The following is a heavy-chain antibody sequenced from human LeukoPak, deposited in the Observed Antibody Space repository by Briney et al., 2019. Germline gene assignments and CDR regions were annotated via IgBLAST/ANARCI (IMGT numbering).Heavy chain of an antibody. CDR2: MNPNSGNT. Sequence: ASVKVSCKASGYTFTSYAMNWVRQAPGQGLEWMGWMNPNSGNTGYAQKFQGRVTMTRNTSINTAYMELSSLRSEDAAVYYCARVPDLGYCSGGSCYRFDYWGQGTLVTVSS. D-gene: IGHD2-15*01. J-gene: IGHJ4*02. CDR1: GYTFTSYA. CDR3: ARVPDLGYCSGGSCYRFDY. V-gene: IGHV1-8*02.